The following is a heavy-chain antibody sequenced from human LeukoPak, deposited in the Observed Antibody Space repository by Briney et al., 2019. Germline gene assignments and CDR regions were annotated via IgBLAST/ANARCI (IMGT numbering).Heavy chain of an antibody. J-gene: IGHJ4*02. Sequence: GGSLSLSCAPSGFTFSSYAMSWVRQAPGKGLDWVSAISGSGGSTYYADSVKGRFTISRDNSKNTLYLQMNSLRAEDTAVYYCAKDADIVVVVAADPYFDYWGQGTLVTVSS. CDR3: AKDADIVVVVAADPYFDY. CDR1: GFTFSSYA. D-gene: IGHD2-15*01. CDR2: ISGSGGST. V-gene: IGHV3-23*01.